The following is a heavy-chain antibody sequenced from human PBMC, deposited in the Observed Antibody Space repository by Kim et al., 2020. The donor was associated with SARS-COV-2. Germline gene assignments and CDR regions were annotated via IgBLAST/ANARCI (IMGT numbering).Heavy chain of an antibody. CDR3: ARSPKQLVLGFWFDP. J-gene: IGHJ5*02. V-gene: IGHV4-31*03. Sequence: SETLSLTCTVSGGSISSGGYYWSWIRQHPGKGLEWIGYIYYSGSTYYNPSLKSRVTISVDTSKNQFSLKLSSVTAADTAVYYCARSPKQLVLGFWFDPWGQGTLVTVSS. D-gene: IGHD6-6*01. CDR2: IYYSGST. CDR1: GGSISSGGYY.